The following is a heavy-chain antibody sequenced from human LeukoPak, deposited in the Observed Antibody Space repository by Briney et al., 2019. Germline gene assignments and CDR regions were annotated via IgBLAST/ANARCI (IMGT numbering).Heavy chain of an antibody. CDR1: GFTFSSYA. J-gene: IGHJ4*02. Sequence: GGSLRLSCAVSGFTFSSYAMSWVRQAPGKGLEWVSAISGSGGSTYYADSVKGRFTISRDNSKNTLYLQMNSLRAEDTAVYYCAKDPHYYDSSGYYPTPYFDYWGQGALVTVSS. D-gene: IGHD3-22*01. CDR2: ISGSGGST. CDR3: AKDPHYYDSSGYYPTPYFDY. V-gene: IGHV3-23*01.